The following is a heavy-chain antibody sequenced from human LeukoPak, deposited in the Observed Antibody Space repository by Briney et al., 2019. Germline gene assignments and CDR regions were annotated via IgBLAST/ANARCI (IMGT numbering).Heavy chain of an antibody. CDR2: INPNSGGT. D-gene: IGHD6-13*01. CDR1: GYTFTVYD. J-gene: IGHJ5*02. Sequence: ASVTVCFTAAGYTFTVYDMHWVRQAPGQGHEWMGWINPNSGGTNYAQKFQGRVTMTRDTAISTAYMELSRLRSDATAVYYCAREDLREQQLLNWFDPWGQGTLVTASS. V-gene: IGHV1-2*02. CDR3: AREDLREQQLLNWFDP.